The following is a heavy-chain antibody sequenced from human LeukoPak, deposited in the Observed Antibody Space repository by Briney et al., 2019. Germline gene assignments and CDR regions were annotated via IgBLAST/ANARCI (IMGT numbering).Heavy chain of an antibody. CDR3: AIGKVYYYYCYMDV. CDR1: GGTFSSYA. D-gene: IGHD1-14*01. Sequence: ASVKVSCKASGGTFSSYAISWVRQAPGQGLEWMGGIIPIFGTANYAQKFQGRVTITTDESTSTAYMELSSLRSEDTAVYYCAIGKVYYYYCYMDVWGKGTTVTVSS. J-gene: IGHJ6*03. V-gene: IGHV1-69*05. CDR2: IIPIFGTA.